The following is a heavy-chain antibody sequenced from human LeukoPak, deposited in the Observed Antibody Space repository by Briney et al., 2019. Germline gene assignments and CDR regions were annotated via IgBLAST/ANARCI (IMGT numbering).Heavy chain of an antibody. Sequence: PGGSLRLSCAASGFTFSSYGMSWVRQAPGKGLEWVSAISGSGGSTYYADSVKGRFTISRDNSKNTLYLQMNSLRAEDTAVYYCAKYLEMATVYWVPFDYWGQGTLVTVSS. CDR1: GFTFSSYG. J-gene: IGHJ4*02. V-gene: IGHV3-23*01. CDR3: AKYLEMATVYWVPFDY. D-gene: IGHD5-24*01. CDR2: ISGSGGST.